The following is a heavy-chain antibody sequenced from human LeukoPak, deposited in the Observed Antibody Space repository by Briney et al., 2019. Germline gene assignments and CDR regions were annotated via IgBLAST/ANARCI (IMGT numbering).Heavy chain of an antibody. V-gene: IGHV3-74*01. Sequence: PGGSLRLSCAASGFTFSTYWMHWVRQAPGKGLVWVSRINGDESSTNYADFVKGRFTISRDNAKKTLYLQMNSLRAEDTAVYYCARGRRGYCSSTSCPPAYWGQGTLVTVSS. CDR3: ARGRRGYCSSTSCPPAY. J-gene: IGHJ4*02. CDR1: GFTFSTYW. D-gene: IGHD2-2*01. CDR2: INGDESST.